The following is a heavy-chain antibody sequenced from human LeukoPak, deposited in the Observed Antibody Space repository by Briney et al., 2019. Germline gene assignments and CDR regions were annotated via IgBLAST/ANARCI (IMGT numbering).Heavy chain of an antibody. Sequence: PSETLSLTCTVSGGSINNYWSWIRQPPGKGLEWIGYIYYSGNINYNPSLKSRVTISLDTSKNQFSLKLSSVTAADTAVYYCARRGYCTGDCYSNAFDIWGPGTMVTVSS. CDR1: GGSINNY. V-gene: IGHV4-59*08. J-gene: IGHJ3*02. CDR2: IYYSGNI. CDR3: ARRGYCTGDCYSNAFDI. D-gene: IGHD2-8*02.